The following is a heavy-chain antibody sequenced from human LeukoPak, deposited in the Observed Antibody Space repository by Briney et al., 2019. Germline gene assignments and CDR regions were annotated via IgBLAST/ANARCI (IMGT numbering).Heavy chain of an antibody. Sequence: SETLSLTCSVSGYSITSGYYWGWIRQPPGKGLQWIGNIYHTGTTYYNPSLMSRVTISVDTSKNQFSLRLSPVTAADTAVYYCARDWGVSARPGYMDVWGKGTTVTVSS. CDR2: IYHTGTT. CDR3: ARDWGVSARPGYMDV. D-gene: IGHD6-6*01. J-gene: IGHJ6*03. V-gene: IGHV4-38-2*02. CDR1: GYSITSGYY.